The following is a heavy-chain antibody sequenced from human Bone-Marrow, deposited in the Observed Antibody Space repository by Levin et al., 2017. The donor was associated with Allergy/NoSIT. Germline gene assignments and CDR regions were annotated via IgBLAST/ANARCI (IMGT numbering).Heavy chain of an antibody. V-gene: IGHV1-18*01. CDR1: GYTFTDYG. CDR3: ARVEEQWGEDY. Sequence: ASVKVSCKASGYTFTDYGISWVRQAPGQGLEWMGWISPYNGNTKYARKVQGRVTLTTDTSTNIAYMELRSLRSDDTAVYYCARVEEQWGEDYWGQGTLVTVSS. J-gene: IGHJ4*02. CDR2: ISPYNGNT. D-gene: IGHD1-26*01.